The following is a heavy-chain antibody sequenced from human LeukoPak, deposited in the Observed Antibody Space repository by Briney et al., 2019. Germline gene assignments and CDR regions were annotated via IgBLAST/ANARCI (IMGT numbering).Heavy chain of an antibody. D-gene: IGHD3-10*01. V-gene: IGHV4-34*01. Sequence: SETLSLTCAVYGGSFNGYYWSWIRQSPGKGLEWIGEINRSGVINYNPSLKSRVTLSVDTSKSQFSLKLSSVTAADTAVYYCARVFLGWFGESSHHYDVDVWGQGTTVTVSS. CDR2: INRSGVI. CDR3: ARVFLGWFGESSHHYDVDV. J-gene: IGHJ6*02. CDR1: GGSFNGYY.